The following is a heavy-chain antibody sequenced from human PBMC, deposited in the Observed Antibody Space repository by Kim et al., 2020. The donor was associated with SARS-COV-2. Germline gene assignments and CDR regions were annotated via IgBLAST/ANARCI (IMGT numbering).Heavy chain of an antibody. CDR3: ARHGGSYCDPVDD. D-gene: IGHD1-26*01. CDR1: GGSISSYY. J-gene: IGHJ4*02. V-gene: IGHV4-59*08. Sequence: SETLSLTCTVSGGSISSYYWSWIRQPPGKGLEWIGYIYYRGSTSYHPSFQSRVTMSVDTSKNQFSLKLNSVTAADTAVYYCARHGGSYCDPVDDWGQGIL. CDR2: IYYRGST.